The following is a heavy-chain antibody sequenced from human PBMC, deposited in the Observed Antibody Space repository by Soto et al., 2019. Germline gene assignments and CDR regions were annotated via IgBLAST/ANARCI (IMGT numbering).Heavy chain of an antibody. CDR1: GFSFTSYD. CDR2: MNANNGNT. J-gene: IGHJ4*02. D-gene: IGHD6-19*01. V-gene: IGHV1-8*02. CDR3: ARDQGAVAGRGGCDY. Sequence: ASVKVSCKASGFSFTSYDIEWVRQAAGQGFEWMGWMNANNGNTGYVQKFQGRVTFTRDTSISTAYMELSSLRSDDTAVYYCARDQGAVAGRGGCDYWGQGTLVTVSS.